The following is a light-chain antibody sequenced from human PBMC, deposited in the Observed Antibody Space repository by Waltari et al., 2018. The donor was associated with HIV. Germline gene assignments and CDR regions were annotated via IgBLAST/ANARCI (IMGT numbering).Light chain of an antibody. CDR1: QSVLYSSDNKNNKNY. Sequence: DIVMTQSPDSLAVSLGERATINCKSSQSVLYSSDNKNNKNYLAWYQQKPGQPPQLLIYWASTRESGVPDRFSGSGSGTDFTLTISSLQAEDVAVYYCQQYYSTLRTFGGGTKVEIK. V-gene: IGKV4-1*01. J-gene: IGKJ4*01. CDR3: QQYYSTLRT. CDR2: WAS.